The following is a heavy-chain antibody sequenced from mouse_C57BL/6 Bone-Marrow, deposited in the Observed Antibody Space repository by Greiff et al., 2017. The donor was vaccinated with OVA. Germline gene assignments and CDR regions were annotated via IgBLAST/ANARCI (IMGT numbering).Heavy chain of an antibody. CDR1: GFNIKDDY. CDR3: TSYGNFDY. D-gene: IGHD2-1*01. J-gene: IGHJ2*01. CDR2: IYPENGDT. V-gene: IGHV14-4*01. Sequence: VQLKESGAELVRPGASVKLSCTASGFNIKDDYMHWVKQRPEQGLEWIGWIYPENGDTEYASKFQGKATIPADTSSNTAYLQLSSLTSEDTAVYYCTSYGNFDYWGQGTTLTVSS.